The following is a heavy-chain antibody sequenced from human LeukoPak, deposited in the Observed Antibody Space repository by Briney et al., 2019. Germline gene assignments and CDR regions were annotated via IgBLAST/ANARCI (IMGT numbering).Heavy chain of an antibody. D-gene: IGHD5-24*01. V-gene: IGHV4-59*12. CDR3: VRSNYLNFDY. J-gene: IGHJ4*01. CDR2: IYYSGSA. Sequence: GSLRLSCAASGFTFSSYEMNWVRQAPGKGLEWIGYIYYSGSAYYNPSLKSRVTMSVDTSKNQFSLKLSSVTAADTAVYYCVRSNYLNFDYWGHGTLVTVSS. CDR1: GFTFSSYE.